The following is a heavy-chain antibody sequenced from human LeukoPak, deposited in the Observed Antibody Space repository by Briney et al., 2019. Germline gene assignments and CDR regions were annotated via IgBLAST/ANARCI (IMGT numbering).Heavy chain of an antibody. D-gene: IGHD3-10*01. Sequence: GGSLRLSCAASGFTFSSYGMHWVRQPPGKGLEWVSVIYSGGSTYYADSVKGRFAISRDNSKNTLYLQMNSLRAEDTAVYYCASGLSYNYGSGLGDYWGQGTLVTVSS. J-gene: IGHJ4*02. V-gene: IGHV3-53*01. CDR3: ASGLSYNYGSGLGDY. CDR2: IYSGGST. CDR1: GFTFSSYG.